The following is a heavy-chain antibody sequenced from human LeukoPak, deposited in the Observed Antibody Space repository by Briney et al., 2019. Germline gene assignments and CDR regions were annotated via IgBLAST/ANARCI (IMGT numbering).Heavy chain of an antibody. V-gene: IGHV3-74*01. CDR1: GFTFGNSW. Sequence: GGSLRPSCAASGFTFGNSWVHWVRQAPGKGLVWVSLINADGSTTSYADSVKGRFTISRDNARNTLSLEMNSLTIEDTAVYYCIVVVEPPDSDGFDVWGQGTMITVSS. D-gene: IGHD1-14*01. CDR2: INADGSTT. CDR3: IVVVEPPDSDGFDV. J-gene: IGHJ3*01.